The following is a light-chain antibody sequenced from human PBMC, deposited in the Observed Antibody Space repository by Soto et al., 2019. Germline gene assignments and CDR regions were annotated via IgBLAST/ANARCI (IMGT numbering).Light chain of an antibody. J-gene: IGKJ4*01. CDR3: QQRNNWPWLT. Sequence: EIVLTQSPATLSLSPGERATLSCRASQSVKKYLAWYQQKPGQAPRLLIYDISNRATGIPARFSGSGSGADFTLTISSLEAEDFAVYYCQQRNNWPWLTFGGGTRVEIK. CDR2: DIS. CDR1: QSVKKY. V-gene: IGKV3-11*01.